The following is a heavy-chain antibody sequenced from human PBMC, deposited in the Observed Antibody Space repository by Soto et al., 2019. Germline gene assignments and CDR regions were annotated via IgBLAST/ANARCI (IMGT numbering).Heavy chain of an antibody. J-gene: IGHJ4*02. Sequence: SQTLSLTCAISGDSVSSKSAAWNWIRQSPSRGLEWLGRTYYRSKWYNDYAVSVKSRITINPDTSKNQFSPHLSSVTPEDTAVYYCARDPPDFHSAFDYWGQGTLVTVSS. CDR1: GDSVSSKSAA. V-gene: IGHV6-1*01. D-gene: IGHD4-4*01. CDR2: TYYRSKWYN. CDR3: ARDPPDFHSAFDY.